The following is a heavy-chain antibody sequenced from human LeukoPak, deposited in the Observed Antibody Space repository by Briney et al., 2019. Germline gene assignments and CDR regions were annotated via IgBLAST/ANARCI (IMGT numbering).Heavy chain of an antibody. CDR1: GYTFTSYG. CDR2: IGAYNGNT. CDR3: AGGYSYGAPFDY. V-gene: IGHV1-18*01. Sequence: ASVKVSCKASGYTFTSYGISWVRQAPGQGLEWMGWIGAYNGNTNYAQKLQGRVTMTTDTSTSTAHMELRSLRSDDTAVYYCAGGYSYGAPFDYWGQGTLVTVSS. D-gene: IGHD5-18*01. J-gene: IGHJ4*02.